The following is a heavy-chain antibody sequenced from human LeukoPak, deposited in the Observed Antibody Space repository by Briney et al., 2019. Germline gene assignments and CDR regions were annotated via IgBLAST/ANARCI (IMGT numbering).Heavy chain of an antibody. D-gene: IGHD3-3*01. V-gene: IGHV4-34*01. J-gene: IGHJ5*02. CDR1: GGSFSGYY. CDR3: ARARITIFGVVIGTYNWFDP. CDR2: INHSGST. Sequence: SETLSLTCAVYGGSFSGYYWSWISKPPGKGLEWIGEINHSGSTNYNPSLKSRVTISVDTSKNQFSLKLSSVTAADTAVYYCARARITIFGVVIGTYNWFDPWGQGTLVTVSS.